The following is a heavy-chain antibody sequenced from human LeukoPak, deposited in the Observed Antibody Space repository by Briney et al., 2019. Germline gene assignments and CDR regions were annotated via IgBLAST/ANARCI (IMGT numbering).Heavy chain of an antibody. CDR1: GGSISSSSYY. CDR3: ARGDPPGRETRGAYYMDV. D-gene: IGHD1-26*01. Sequence: PSETLSLTCTGSGGSISSSSYYWGWIRQPPGKGQEWIARIYCSGSTYYNPSLKSRVTISVGTSKNHFSLKLSSVTAADTAVYYCARGDPPGRETRGAYYMDVWGKGTTVTVSS. CDR2: IYCSGST. J-gene: IGHJ6*03. V-gene: IGHV4-39*07.